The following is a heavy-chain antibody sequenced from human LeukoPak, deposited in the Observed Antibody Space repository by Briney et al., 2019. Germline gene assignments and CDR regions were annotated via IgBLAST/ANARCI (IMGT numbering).Heavy chain of an antibody. Sequence: GGSLRLSCAASGFTFSNYEMHWVRQAPGKGLEWVSYISSSGSTIYYADSVKGRFTISRDNAKNSLYLQMNSLRAEDTAVYYCAELGITMIGGVWGKGTTVTISS. CDR2: ISSSGSTI. CDR1: GFTFSNYE. V-gene: IGHV3-48*03. D-gene: IGHD3-10*02. CDR3: AELGITMIGGV. J-gene: IGHJ6*04.